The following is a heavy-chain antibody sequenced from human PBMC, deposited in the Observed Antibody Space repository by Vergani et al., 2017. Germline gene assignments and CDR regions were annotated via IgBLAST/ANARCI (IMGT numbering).Heavy chain of an antibody. V-gene: IGHV3-21*04. J-gene: IGHJ6*03. D-gene: IGHD6-6*01. Sequence: EVQLVESGGGLVKPGGSLRLSCAASGFTFSSYSMNWVRQAPGKGLEWVSSIISSSSYIYYADSVKGRFTISRDNSKNTLYLQMNSLRAEDTAVYYCAREGYRIAARPGYYYYYYMDVWGKGP. CDR2: IISSSSYI. CDR3: AREGYRIAARPGYYYYYYMDV. CDR1: GFTFSSYS.